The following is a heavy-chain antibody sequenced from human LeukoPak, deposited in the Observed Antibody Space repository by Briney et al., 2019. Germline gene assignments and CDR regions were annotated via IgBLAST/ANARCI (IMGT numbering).Heavy chain of an antibody. CDR2: IYSDKST. D-gene: IGHD6-13*01. J-gene: IGHJ4*02. V-gene: IGHV3-53*01. CDR3: ARRAAAGSHFDY. CDR1: GFTVSSNY. Sequence: GGSLRLSCAASGFTVSSNYMSWVRQAPGKGLEWVSFIYSDKSTYYAGSVKGRFTISRDNSKNTLYLQMNSLRAEDTAVYYCARRAAAGSHFDYWGQGTLVTVSS.